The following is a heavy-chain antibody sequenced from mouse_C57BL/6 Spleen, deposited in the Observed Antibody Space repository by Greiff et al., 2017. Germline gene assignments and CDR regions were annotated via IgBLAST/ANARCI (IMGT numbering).Heavy chain of an antibody. D-gene: IGHD1-1*01. CDR3: ARVGGYYAMDY. Sequence: DVKLVESGPELVKPGASVKIPCKASGYTFTDYNMDWVKQSHGKSLEWIGDINPNNGGTIYNQKFKGKATLTVDKSSSTAYMELRSLTSEDTAVYYCARVGGYYAMDYWGQGTSVTVSS. J-gene: IGHJ4*01. CDR2: INPNNGGT. CDR1: GYTFTDYN. V-gene: IGHV1-18*01.